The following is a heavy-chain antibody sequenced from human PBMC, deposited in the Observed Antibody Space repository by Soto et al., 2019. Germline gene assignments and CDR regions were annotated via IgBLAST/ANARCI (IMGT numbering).Heavy chain of an antibody. Sequence: QVQLVESGGGVVQPGRSLRLSCTASGFTFSNYGMHWVRQAPGKGLECVAVIWYDGSNKYYVDSVKGRFTISRDTSKNTLYLQMNSLRVEGTAVYYCARDLSGPLDYWGQGTLVTVSS. J-gene: IGHJ4*02. CDR1: GFTFSNYG. CDR2: IWYDGSNK. CDR3: ARDLSGPLDY. V-gene: IGHV3-33*01.